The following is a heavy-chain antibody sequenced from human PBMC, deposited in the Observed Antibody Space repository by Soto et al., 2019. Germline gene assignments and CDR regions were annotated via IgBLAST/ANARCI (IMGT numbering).Heavy chain of an antibody. V-gene: IGHV4-4*07. CDR2: IYTSGST. D-gene: IGHD3-3*01. CDR3: ARDLRRITIFGVVKGPYYGMAV. CDR1: GGSISSYY. Sequence: PSETLSLTCTVSGGSISSYYWSWIRQPAGKGLEWIGRIYTSGSTNYNPSLKSRVTMSVDTSKNQFSLKLSSVTAADTAVYYCARDLRRITIFGVVKGPYYGMAVWGQGTTVTVSS. J-gene: IGHJ6*02.